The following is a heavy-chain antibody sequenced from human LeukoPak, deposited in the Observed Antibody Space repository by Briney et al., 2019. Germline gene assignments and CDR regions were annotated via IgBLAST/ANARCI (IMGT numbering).Heavy chain of an antibody. CDR2: IYHSGST. D-gene: IGHD4-17*01. CDR3: ARYGDEDNYFGY. Sequence: SETLSLTCTVSGGSISSGGYSWSWIRQPPGKGLEWIGYIYHSGSTYYNPSLKSRVTISVDRSKNQFSLKLSSVTAADTAVYYCARYGDEDNYFGYWGQGTLVTASS. J-gene: IGHJ4*02. CDR1: GGSISSGGYS. V-gene: IGHV4-30-2*01.